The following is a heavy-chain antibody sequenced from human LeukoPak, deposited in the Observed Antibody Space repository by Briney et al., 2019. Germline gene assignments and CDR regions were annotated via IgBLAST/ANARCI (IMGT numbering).Heavy chain of an antibody. CDR3: ARGNPRFRFVVVPAAKSWFDP. Sequence: SETLSLTCAVYGGSFSGYYWSWIRQPPGKGLEWMGEINHSGSTNYNPSLKRRVTISVDTSKNQFSLKLSSVTAADTAVYYCARGNPRFRFVVVPAAKSWFDPWGQGTLVTVSS. J-gene: IGHJ5*02. CDR2: INHSGST. V-gene: IGHV4-34*01. D-gene: IGHD2-2*01. CDR1: GGSFSGYY.